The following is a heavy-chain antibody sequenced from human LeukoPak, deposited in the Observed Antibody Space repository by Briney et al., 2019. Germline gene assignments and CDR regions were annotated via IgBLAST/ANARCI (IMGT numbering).Heavy chain of an antibody. D-gene: IGHD3-3*01. CDR2: INPNSGGT. V-gene: IGHV1-2*02. J-gene: IGHJ4*02. Sequence: GASVNVSCKASGYTFTGYYMHWVRQAPGQGLEWMGWINPNSGGTNYAQKFQGRVTMTRDTSISTAYMELSRLRSDDTAVYYCARVRAIFGVVIAFDYWGQGTLVTVSS. CDR3: ARVRAIFGVVIAFDY. CDR1: GYTFTGYY.